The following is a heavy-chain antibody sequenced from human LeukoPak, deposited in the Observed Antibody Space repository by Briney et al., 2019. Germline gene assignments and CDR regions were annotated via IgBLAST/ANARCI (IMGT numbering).Heavy chain of an antibody. CDR1: GFTFSSYA. V-gene: IGHV3-9*01. D-gene: IGHD3-3*01. CDR2: ISWNSNTR. Sequence: GGSLRLSCAASGFTFSSYAMSWVRQAPGKGLEWVSGISWNSNTRVYAESVKGRFTISRDNAKHSLDLQMISLRAEDTALYYCVKDADFWSGLDCWGQGTLVTVSS. CDR3: VKDADFWSGLDC. J-gene: IGHJ4*02.